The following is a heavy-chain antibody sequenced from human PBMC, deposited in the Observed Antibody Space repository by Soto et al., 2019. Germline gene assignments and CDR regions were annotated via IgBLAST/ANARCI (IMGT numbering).Heavy chain of an antibody. CDR1: GFTFSSYA. D-gene: IGHD6-13*01. J-gene: IGHJ4*02. CDR2: ISSNGGST. CDR3: VKDSLAAAGTFLGY. Sequence: PSETLRLSCSASGFTFSSYAMHWVRQAPGKGLEYVSAISSNGGSTYYADSVKGRFTISRDNSKNTLYLQMSSLRAEDTAVYYCVKDSLAAAGTFLGYWGQGTLVTVSS. V-gene: IGHV3-64D*06.